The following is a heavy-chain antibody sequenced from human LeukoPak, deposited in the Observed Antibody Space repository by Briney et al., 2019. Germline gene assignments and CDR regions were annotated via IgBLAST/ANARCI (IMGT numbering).Heavy chain of an antibody. CDR3: AELGITMIGGV. V-gene: IGHV3-30*18. CDR1: GFTFSSYS. D-gene: IGHD3-10*02. J-gene: IGHJ6*04. CDR2: MSNSGENT. Sequence: GGSLRLSCAASGFTFSSYSMQWVRQTPGKGLEWVGIMSNSGENTFYGEAVKGRFTISRDNSQNTLYLQMNSLRPEDTAVYYCAELGITMIGGVWGKGTTVTISS.